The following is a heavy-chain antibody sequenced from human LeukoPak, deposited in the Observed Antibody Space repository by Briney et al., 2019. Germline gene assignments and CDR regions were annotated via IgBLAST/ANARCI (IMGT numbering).Heavy chain of an antibody. CDR1: GGSFSGYY. Sequence: PSETLSLTCAVYGGSFSGYYWGWIRQPPGKGLEWIGSIYYSGSTYYNPSLKSRVTISVDTSKNQFSLKLSSVTAADTAVYYCARRDYYDSSGYYFPFDYWGQGTLVTVSS. J-gene: IGHJ4*02. V-gene: IGHV4-39*01. CDR2: IYYSGST. CDR3: ARRDYYDSSGYYFPFDY. D-gene: IGHD3-22*01.